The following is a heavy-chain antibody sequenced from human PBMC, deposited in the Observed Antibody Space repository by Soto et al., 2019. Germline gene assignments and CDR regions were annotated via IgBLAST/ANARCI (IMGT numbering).Heavy chain of an antibody. Sequence: ASVKVSCKASGYTFTGYYMHWVRQAPGQGLEWMGWINPNSGGTNYAQKFQGWVTMTRGTSISTAYMELSRLRSDDTAVYYCAREVFRGSSLHYGMDVWGQGTTVTVSS. CDR2: INPNSGGT. CDR1: GYTFTGYY. J-gene: IGHJ6*01. V-gene: IGHV1-2*04. D-gene: IGHD3-10*01. CDR3: AREVFRGSSLHYGMDV.